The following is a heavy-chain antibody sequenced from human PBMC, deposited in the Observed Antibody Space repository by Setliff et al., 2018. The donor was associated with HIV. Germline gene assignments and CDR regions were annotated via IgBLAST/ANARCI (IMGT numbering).Heavy chain of an antibody. CDR1: GFTFSSHW. D-gene: IGHD6-19*01. J-gene: IGHJ4*02. CDR3: AAVFTAVPGRSLDY. Sequence: GGSLRLSCAASGFTFSSHWMSWIRQAPGKGLGWVASIKQDGSEKYFVDSVKGRFTISQDNAQNSVFLFLSGLRAEDTAIYYCAAVFTAVPGRSLDYWGQGTLVTVSS. V-gene: IGHV3-7*01. CDR2: IKQDGSEK.